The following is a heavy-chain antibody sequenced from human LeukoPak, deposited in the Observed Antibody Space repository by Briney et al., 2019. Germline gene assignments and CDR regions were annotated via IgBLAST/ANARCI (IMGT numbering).Heavy chain of an antibody. D-gene: IGHD2-2*01. V-gene: IGHV4-39*01. CDR1: GASISGAGYY. Sequence: PSETLSLTCSVSGASISGAGYYWGWVRQSPGKGPEWIGSVYYGGSTYYNPSLKGRATISIDTSKNQFFLKLIYVTTADTAVYYCATASSFGVYDFWGLGTLVTVSS. CDR3: ATASSFGVYDF. CDR2: VYYGGST. J-gene: IGHJ4*02.